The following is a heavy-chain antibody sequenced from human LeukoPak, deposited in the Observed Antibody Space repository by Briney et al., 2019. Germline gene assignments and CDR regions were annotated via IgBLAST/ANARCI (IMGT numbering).Heavy chain of an antibody. J-gene: IGHJ4*02. D-gene: IGHD4-23*01. CDR2: ITSDGSHT. CDR1: GFIFSNYY. CDR3: ARARVPTVVTSRIDY. Sequence: PGGSLRLSCAASGFIFSNYYMHWVRQAPGKGLVWVSRITSDGSHTLYAEFVRGRFIISRDNTKNTLYLQMNSLRAEDTAVYYCARARVPTVVTSRIDYWGQGTLVTVSS. V-gene: IGHV3-74*01.